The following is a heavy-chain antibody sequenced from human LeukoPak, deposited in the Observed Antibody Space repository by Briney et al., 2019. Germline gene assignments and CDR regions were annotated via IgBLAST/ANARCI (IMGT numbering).Heavy chain of an antibody. J-gene: IGHJ4*02. CDR1: GFTSSLYS. CDR3: ARENHAKFDY. V-gene: IGHV3-7*04. D-gene: IGHD1-14*01. Sequence: HPGGSLRLSCAASGFTSSLYSMNWVRQAPGKGLEWVANMNQDGTERYYVDSVKGRFTISRDNAKNSLYLQMNSLRAEDTAVYYCARENHAKFDYWGQGVLVTVSS. CDR2: MNQDGTER.